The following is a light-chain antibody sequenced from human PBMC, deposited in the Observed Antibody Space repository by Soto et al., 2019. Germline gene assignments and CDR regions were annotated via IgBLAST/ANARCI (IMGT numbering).Light chain of an antibody. J-gene: IGLJ3*02. CDR1: SSNIGSNF. CDR3: AAWDDSLSGHWV. V-gene: IGLV1-47*02. CDR2: YNN. Sequence: QSVLTQPPSASGTPGQSVTISCSGSSSNIGSNFVYWYQHLPGTAPELPIDYNNQRPSGVPVRFSASKSGTSASLAISGIRSEDEADYYCAAWDDSLSGHWVFGGGTKVTVL.